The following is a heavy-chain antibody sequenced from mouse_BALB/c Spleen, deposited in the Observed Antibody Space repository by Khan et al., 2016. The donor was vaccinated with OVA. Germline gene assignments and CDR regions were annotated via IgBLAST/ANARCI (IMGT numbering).Heavy chain of an antibody. CDR3: ARQPYYHYNIMDY. D-gene: IGHD1-1*02. J-gene: IGHJ4*01. Sequence: VELVESGPGLVAPSQSLSITCTISGFSLTNYGVHWVRQPPGKGLEWLVVIWSDGSTTYNSALKSRLTISKDNSKSQAFLKMNSIQSEDTAVYVCARQPYYHYNIMDYWGQGTSVTVSS. CDR2: IWSDGST. V-gene: IGHV2-6-1*01. CDR1: GFSLTNYG.